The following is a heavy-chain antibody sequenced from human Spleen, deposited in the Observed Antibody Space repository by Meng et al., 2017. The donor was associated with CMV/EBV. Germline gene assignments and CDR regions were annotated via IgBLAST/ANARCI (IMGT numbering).Heavy chain of an antibody. V-gene: IGHV3-11*04. CDR1: CFTFSDYY. CDR2: ISSSGSTL. CDR3: ARDWGYSSFDS. J-gene: IGHJ4*02. Sequence: SCAASCFTFSDYYMSWIRQAPGKGLEWVSYISSSGSTLYYADSVKGRFTISRDNAKNSLYLQMNSLRAEDTAVYYCARDWGYSSFDSWGQGTLVTVSS. D-gene: IGHD4-11*01.